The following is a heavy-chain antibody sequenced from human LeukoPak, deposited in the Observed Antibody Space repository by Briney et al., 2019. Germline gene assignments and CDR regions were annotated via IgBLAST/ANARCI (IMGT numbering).Heavy chain of an antibody. V-gene: IGHV1-2*02. J-gene: IGHJ3*02. Sequence: ASVKVSCKASGYTFTGYYMHWVRQAPGQGLEWMGWINPNSGGTNYAQKFQGRVTMTRDTSISTAYMELSRLRSDDTAVYYCARDLRAARPRADAFDIWGQGTMVTVSS. D-gene: IGHD6-6*01. CDR3: ARDLRAARPRADAFDI. CDR1: GYTFTGYY. CDR2: INPNSGGT.